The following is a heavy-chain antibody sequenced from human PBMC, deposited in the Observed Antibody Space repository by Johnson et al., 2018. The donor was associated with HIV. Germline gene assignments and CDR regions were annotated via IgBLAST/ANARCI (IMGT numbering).Heavy chain of an antibody. CDR1: GFNVSSNY. D-gene: IGHD3-3*01. J-gene: IGHJ3*02. CDR2: IFRGDST. V-gene: IGHV3-66*01. Sequence: VQLLESGGGLVQPGGSLRLSCAASGFNVSSNYMSWVRQAPGKGLEWVSVIFRGDSTHYADSVRGRFTISRDSSKNTLYLQMNSLRAEDAAVYYCASTYYKFWSGPPSSAFDIWGQGTMVTVSS. CDR3: ASTYYKFWSGPPSSAFDI.